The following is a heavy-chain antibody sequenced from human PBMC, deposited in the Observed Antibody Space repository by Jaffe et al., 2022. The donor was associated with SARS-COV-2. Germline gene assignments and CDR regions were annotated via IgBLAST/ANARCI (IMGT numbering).Heavy chain of an antibody. J-gene: IGHJ4*02. Sequence: QVQLVESGGGVVQPGRSLRLSCAASGFTFSSYGMHWVRQAPGKGLEWVAVIWYDGSNKYYADSVKGRFTISRDNSKNTLYLQMNSLRAEDTAVYYCAREGPGDLYSSSWYGIDYWGQGTLVTVSS. D-gene: IGHD6-13*01. CDR3: AREGPGDLYSSSWYGIDY. CDR1: GFTFSSYG. CDR2: IWYDGSNK. V-gene: IGHV3-33*01.